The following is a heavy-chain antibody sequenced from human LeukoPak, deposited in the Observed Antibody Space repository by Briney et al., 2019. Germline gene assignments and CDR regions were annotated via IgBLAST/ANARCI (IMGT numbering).Heavy chain of an antibody. CDR2: IYYSGST. D-gene: IGHD6-13*01. Sequence: SETLSLTCTVSGGSISSYYWSWIRQPPGKGLEWIGYIYYSGSTNYNPSLKSRVTISVDTSKNQFSLKLSSVTAADTAVYYCARVTIAAAGAFWFDPWGQGTLVTVSS. J-gene: IGHJ5*02. CDR3: ARVTIAAAGAFWFDP. V-gene: IGHV4-59*01. CDR1: GGSISSYY.